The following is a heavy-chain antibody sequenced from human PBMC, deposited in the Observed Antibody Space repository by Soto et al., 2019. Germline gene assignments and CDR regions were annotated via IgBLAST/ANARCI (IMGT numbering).Heavy chain of an antibody. D-gene: IGHD3-9*01. J-gene: IGHJ4*02. CDR2: IWYDGSNK. V-gene: IGHV3-33*01. Sequence: QVQLVESGGGVVQPGRSLRLSCAASGFTFSSYGMHWVRQAPGKGLEWVAVIWYDGSNKYYADSVKGRFTISRDNSKNTRYLQMNSLRDEDTAVYYCARDLRKYYEILTGRTLDSWGQGTLVTVSS. CDR1: GFTFSSYG. CDR3: ARDLRKYYEILTGRTLDS.